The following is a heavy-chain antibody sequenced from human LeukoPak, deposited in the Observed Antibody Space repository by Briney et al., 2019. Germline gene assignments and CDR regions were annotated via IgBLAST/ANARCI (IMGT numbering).Heavy chain of an antibody. Sequence: GASVKVSCKASGYTFSGYYIHWVRQAPGQGLEWMGWINPRSGGTNYAEKFQGRVTMTRDTSISTAYMEFNSLRSDDTAVYYCAKGRLGWIDYYYMDVWGKGTTVTVSS. V-gene: IGHV1-2*02. CDR1: GYTFSGYY. CDR3: AKGRLGWIDYYYMDV. D-gene: IGHD3-16*01. CDR2: INPRSGGT. J-gene: IGHJ6*03.